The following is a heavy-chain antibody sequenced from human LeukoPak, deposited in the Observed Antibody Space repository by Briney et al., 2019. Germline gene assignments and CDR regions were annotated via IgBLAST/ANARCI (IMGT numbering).Heavy chain of an antibody. CDR3: AELGITMIGGV. J-gene: IGHJ6*04. Sequence: GGSLRLSCAASGFTFSSYEMNWVRQAPGKGLEWVSYISSSGSTIYYADSVKGRFTISRDNAKNSLYLQMNSLRAEDTAVYYCAELGITMIGGVWGKGTTVTVSS. CDR2: ISSSGSTI. D-gene: IGHD3-10*02. V-gene: IGHV3-48*03. CDR1: GFTFSSYE.